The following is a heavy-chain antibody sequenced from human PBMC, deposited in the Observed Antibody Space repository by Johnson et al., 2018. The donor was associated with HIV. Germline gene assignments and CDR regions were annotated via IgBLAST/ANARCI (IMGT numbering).Heavy chain of an antibody. CDR3: ARDGRKLTYYYDSSGYEDAFDI. CDR2: INWTGGST. Sequence: VQLVASGGGLVQPGRSLRLSCVASGFTFDDYGMSWVRQAPGTGLEWVSGINWTGGSTGYADSVKGRFTSSRHTAKNSLSLQMNSLRAEDTALYYCARDGRKLTYYYDSSGYEDAFDIWGQGTMVTVSS. V-gene: IGHV3-20*04. CDR1: GFTFDDYG. D-gene: IGHD3-22*01. J-gene: IGHJ3*02.